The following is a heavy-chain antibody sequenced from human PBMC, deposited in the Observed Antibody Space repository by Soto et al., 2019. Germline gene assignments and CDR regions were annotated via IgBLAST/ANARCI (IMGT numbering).Heavy chain of an antibody. CDR3: ARDGRQLWTKGVLDY. CDR2: INAGNGNT. J-gene: IGHJ4*02. CDR1: GYTFTSYA. D-gene: IGHD5-18*01. V-gene: IGHV1-3*01. Sequence: GASVKVSCKASGYTFTSYAMHWVRQAPGQRLEWMGWINAGNGNTKYSQKFQGRVTITRDTSASTAYMELSSLRSEDTAVYYCARDGRQLWTKGVLDYWGQGTLVTVSS.